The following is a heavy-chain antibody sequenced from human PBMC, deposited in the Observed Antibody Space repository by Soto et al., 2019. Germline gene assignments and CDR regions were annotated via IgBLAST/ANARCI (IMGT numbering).Heavy chain of an antibody. D-gene: IGHD6-13*01. CDR2: IKSKTDGGTT. Sequence: PGGSLRLSCAASGFTFSNAWMSWVRQAPGKGLEWVGRIKSKTDGGTTDYAAPVKGRFTISRDDSKNTLYLQMNSLKTEDTAVYYCTTELTGYSSSWTDCPFVYWGQGTLVTISS. CDR1: GFTFSNAW. V-gene: IGHV3-15*01. CDR3: TTELTGYSSSWTDCPFVY. J-gene: IGHJ4*02.